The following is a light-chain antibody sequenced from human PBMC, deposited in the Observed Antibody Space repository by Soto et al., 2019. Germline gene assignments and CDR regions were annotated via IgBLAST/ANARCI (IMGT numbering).Light chain of an antibody. CDR1: QAIRNT. CDR2: AAS. CDR3: LQYDAYPFT. J-gene: IGKJ3*01. Sequence: DIQMTQSPSSLSAAVGDRVTITCRASQAIRNTLGWYQQKAGKAPKRLIYAASSLQSRVPSRFSGSGSGTEFTLTISSLQPEDFATYYCLQYDAYPFTFGPGTKMDIK. V-gene: IGKV1-17*01.